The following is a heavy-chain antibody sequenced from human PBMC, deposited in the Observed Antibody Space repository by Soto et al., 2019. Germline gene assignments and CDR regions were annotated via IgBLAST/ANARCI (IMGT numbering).Heavy chain of an antibody. CDR3: ARDPPPLGSGWFYYFDH. J-gene: IGHJ4*02. D-gene: IGHD6-19*01. CDR1: GGTFSSYT. CDR2: IIPILGIA. Sequence: GASVKVSCKASGGTFSSYTISWVRQAPGQGLEWMGRIIPILGIANYAQKFQGRVTITADKSTSTAYMELSSLRSEDTAVYYCARDPPPLGSGWFYYFDHWGQGTLVTVSS. V-gene: IGHV1-69*04.